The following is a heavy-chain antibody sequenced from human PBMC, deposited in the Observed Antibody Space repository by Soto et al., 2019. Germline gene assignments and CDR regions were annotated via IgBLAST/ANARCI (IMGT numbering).Heavy chain of an antibody. D-gene: IGHD2-2*01. V-gene: IGHV1-18*01. Sequence: ASVKVSCKASGYTFASYGISWVRQAPGQGLEWMGWISAYNGNTNYAQKLQGRVTMTTDTSTSTAYMELRSLRPDDTAVYYCARDIVLVPAATYYYYGMDVWGQGTTVTVSS. J-gene: IGHJ6*02. CDR3: ARDIVLVPAATYYYYGMDV. CDR2: ISAYNGNT. CDR1: GYTFASYG.